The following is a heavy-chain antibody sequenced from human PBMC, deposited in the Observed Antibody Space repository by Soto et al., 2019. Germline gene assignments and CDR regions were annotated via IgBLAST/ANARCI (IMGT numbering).Heavy chain of an antibody. CDR1: GFSFTGYY. J-gene: IGHJ4*02. D-gene: IGHD3-9*01. Sequence: PRASVKVSCKASGFSFTGYYIHWLRQAPGQGLEWMGWINAHSGGTEYAQKFQGRVTLTRDTSIATAYLTLASLTSDDTAIYYCGKARYLLVDQPLYFESWGQGTLVTVSS. V-gene: IGHV1-2*02. CDR2: INAHSGGT. CDR3: GKARYLLVDQPLYFES.